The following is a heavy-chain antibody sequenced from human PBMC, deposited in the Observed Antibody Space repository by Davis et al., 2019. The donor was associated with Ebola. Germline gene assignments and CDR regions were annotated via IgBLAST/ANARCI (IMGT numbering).Heavy chain of an antibody. D-gene: IGHD3-10*01. CDR2: ISAYNGNT. V-gene: IGHV1-18*01. CDR3: ALVPDGMDV. Sequence: AASVKVSCKTSGYTFNRYGVTWVRQAPGQGLEWMGWISAYNGNTNYAQKLQGRVTMTRDTSTSTVYMELTSLRSEDTAVYYCALVPDGMDVWGKGTTVTVSS. J-gene: IGHJ6*04. CDR1: GYTFNRYG.